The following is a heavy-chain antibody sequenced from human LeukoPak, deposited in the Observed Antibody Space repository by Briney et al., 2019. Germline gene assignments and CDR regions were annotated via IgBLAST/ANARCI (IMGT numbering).Heavy chain of an antibody. D-gene: IGHD6-13*01. Sequence: SETLSLTCAVYGGSFSGFYWSWIRQPPGKGLEWIGEINHSGSTNYNPSLKSRVTISVDTSKNQFSLKLSSVTAADTAVYYCARGFGRSWFNYWGQGTLVTVSS. CDR2: INHSGST. J-gene: IGHJ4*02. CDR3: ARGFGRSWFNY. V-gene: IGHV4-34*01. CDR1: GGSFSGFY.